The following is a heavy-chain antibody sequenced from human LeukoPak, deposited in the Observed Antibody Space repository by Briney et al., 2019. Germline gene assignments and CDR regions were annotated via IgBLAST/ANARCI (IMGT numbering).Heavy chain of an antibody. CDR1: GFTFSGYE. D-gene: IGHD2-8*01. V-gene: IGHV3-48*03. J-gene: IGHJ4*02. CDR2: ISSSGSTI. CDR3: ARDLRGTLMVNKGDY. Sequence: GGSLRLSCAASGFTFSGYEMNWVRQAPGKGLEWVSYISSSGSTIYYADSVKGRFAISRDNAKNSLHLQMDSLRDEDTAVYYCARDLRGTLMVNKGDYWGQGTLVTVSS.